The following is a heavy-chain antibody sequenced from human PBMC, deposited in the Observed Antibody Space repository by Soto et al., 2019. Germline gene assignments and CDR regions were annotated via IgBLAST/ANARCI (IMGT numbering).Heavy chain of an antibody. J-gene: IGHJ5*02. CDR1: GFTFDDYA. V-gene: IGHV3-9*01. Sequence: EVQLVESGGGLVQPGRSLRLSCAASGFTFDDYAMHWVRQAPGKGLEWVSGISWNSGSIGYADSVKGRFTISRDNAKNSLYLQMNSLRAEDTALYYCAKAPIAVARPNWFDPWGQGTLVTVSS. CDR2: ISWNSGSI. CDR3: AKAPIAVARPNWFDP. D-gene: IGHD6-19*01.